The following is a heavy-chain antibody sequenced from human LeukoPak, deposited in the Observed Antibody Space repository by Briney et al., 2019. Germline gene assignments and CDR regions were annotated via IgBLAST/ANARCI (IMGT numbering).Heavy chain of an antibody. CDR2: ISSNGGST. CDR1: GFTFNSYA. CDR3: ARYGGAFADY. J-gene: IGHJ4*02. V-gene: IGHV3-64*01. Sequence: GGSLILSCAASGFTFNSYAMHWVRQAPGKGLEYVSAISSNGGSTYYANSVKGRFTISRDNSKNTLYLQMGSLRPEDMAVYYCARYGGAFADYWGQGTLVTVSS. D-gene: IGHD3-16*01.